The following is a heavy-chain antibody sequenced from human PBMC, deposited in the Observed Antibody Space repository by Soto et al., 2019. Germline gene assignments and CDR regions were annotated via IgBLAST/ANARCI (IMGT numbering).Heavy chain of an antibody. CDR3: ERGSEYSSSRYAFDI. Sequence: ASVKVSCKASGYTFTGYYMHWVRQAPGQGLEWMGWINPNSGGTNYAQKFQGRVTMTRDTSISTAYMELSRLRSDDTAVYYCERGSEYSSSRYAFDIRGQGTMVTV. D-gene: IGHD6-6*01. CDR1: GYTFTGYY. J-gene: IGHJ3*02. CDR2: INPNSGGT. V-gene: IGHV1-2*02.